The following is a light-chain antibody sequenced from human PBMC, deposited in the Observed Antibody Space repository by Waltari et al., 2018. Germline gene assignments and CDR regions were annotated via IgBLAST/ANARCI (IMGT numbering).Light chain of an antibody. CDR2: RSN. CDR3: AAWDDSLSVSYV. Sequence: QSVLTQPPSASGTPGQTVTISCSGTNSNIGRNSVFWYQQLTGTAPKLRIYRSNQRPSGVPGRFSGSKSGTSASLAISGLRSEDEADYYCAAWDDSLSVSYVFGSGTKVTV. J-gene: IGLJ1*01. CDR1: NSNIGRNS. V-gene: IGLV1-47*01.